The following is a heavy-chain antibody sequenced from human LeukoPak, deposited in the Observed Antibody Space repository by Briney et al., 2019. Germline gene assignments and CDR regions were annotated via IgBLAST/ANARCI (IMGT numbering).Heavy chain of an antibody. CDR3: AIWDFYYDFWS. J-gene: IGHJ4*02. CDR2: ITRSGPTI. Sequence: GGSLRLSCAASGFAFSDFYMSWIRQAPGKGLEWVSYITRSGPTIYYADSVKGRFTISRDNAKNSLFLQMNSLRAEDTAVYYCAIWDFYYDFWSWGQGTLVTVSS. V-gene: IGHV3-11*01. D-gene: IGHD3-3*01. CDR1: GFAFSDFY.